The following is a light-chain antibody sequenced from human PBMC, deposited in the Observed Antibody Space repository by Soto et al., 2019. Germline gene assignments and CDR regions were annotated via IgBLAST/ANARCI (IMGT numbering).Light chain of an antibody. CDR3: QQRSKWPQWT. V-gene: IGKV3-11*01. Sequence: EIVLTQSPATLSLSPGERATLSCRASQSVSSYLAWYQQKPGQAPRLLIYDASNRATGIPARFSGSGSGTDFTLTISSLEPEDFAVYYCQQRSKWPQWTLGQGTKVDIK. CDR2: DAS. CDR1: QSVSSY. J-gene: IGKJ1*01.